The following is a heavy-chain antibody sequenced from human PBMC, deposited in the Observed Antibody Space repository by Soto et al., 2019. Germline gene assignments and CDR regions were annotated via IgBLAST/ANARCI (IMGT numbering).Heavy chain of an antibody. CDR1: GGSISSSSYY. J-gene: IGHJ5*02. Sequence: SETLSLTCTVSGGSISSSSYYWGWIRQPPGKGLEWIGSIYYSGSTYYNPSLKSRVTISVDTSKNQFSLKLSSVTAADTAVYYCARHQFVRFGELLSRWFDPWGQGTLVTVSS. CDR2: IYYSGST. V-gene: IGHV4-39*01. D-gene: IGHD3-10*01. CDR3: ARHQFVRFGELLSRWFDP.